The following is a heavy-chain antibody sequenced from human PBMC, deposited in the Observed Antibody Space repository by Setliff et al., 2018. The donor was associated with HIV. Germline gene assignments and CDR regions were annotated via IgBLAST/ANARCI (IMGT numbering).Heavy chain of an antibody. V-gene: IGHV3-15*01. D-gene: IGHD3-16*01. CDR3: TTGGAD. J-gene: IGHJ4*02. CDR1: GFTFDDYG. Sequence: GGSLRLSCAASGFTFDDYGMNWVRQSPGKGLEWVGRIKSNIDGGTRDYAAPVKGRFTISRDDSKNTVYLQMNSLKSEDSALYYCTTGGADWGQGTRVTVSS. CDR2: IKSNIDGGTR.